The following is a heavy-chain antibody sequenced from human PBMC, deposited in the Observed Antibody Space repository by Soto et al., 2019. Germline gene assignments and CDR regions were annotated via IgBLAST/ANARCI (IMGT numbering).Heavy chain of an antibody. V-gene: IGHV3-9*01. D-gene: IGHD1-26*01. CDR3: VKDMKWGGMTTIHYFDS. CDR1: GFTIDDYA. J-gene: IGHJ4*02. CDR2: ISSNSDTI. Sequence: EVQLVESGGGLVQPGRSLRLSCAASGFTIDDYAMHWVRQVPRKRLEWVSGISSNSDTIDYADSVKGRFTISRDNAKNSLFLQMNTLRPEDTALDYCVKDMKWGGMTTIHYFDSWGQGTLVTVSS.